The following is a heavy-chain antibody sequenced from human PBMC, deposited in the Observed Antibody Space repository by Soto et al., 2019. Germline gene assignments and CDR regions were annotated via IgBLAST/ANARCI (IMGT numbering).Heavy chain of an antibody. Sequence: QVQLVQSGAEVKKPGSSVKVSCKASGGTFSSYTISWVRQAPGQGLEWMGRIMPILGIANYAQKFQRRVRITADKSTSTAYMELSSLRSEDTAVYYRARVNRLAKSNGMDVWGQGTTVTVSS. J-gene: IGHJ6*02. V-gene: IGHV1-69*02. CDR2: IMPILGIA. D-gene: IGHD6-19*01. CDR1: GGTFSSYT. CDR3: ARVNRLAKSNGMDV.